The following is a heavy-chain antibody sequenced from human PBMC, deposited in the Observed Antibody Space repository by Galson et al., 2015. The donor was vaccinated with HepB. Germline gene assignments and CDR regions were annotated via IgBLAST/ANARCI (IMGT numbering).Heavy chain of an antibody. CDR2: ISSSSSYT. V-gene: IGHV3-11*06. J-gene: IGHJ3*02. Sequence: SLRLSCAASGFTFSDYYMSWIRQAPGKGLEWVSYISSSSSYTNYADSVRGRFTISRDNAKNSLYLQMNSLRAEDTAVYYCARELNQLQAFDIWGQGTMVTVSS. CDR3: ARELNQLQAFDI. D-gene: IGHD2-2*01. CDR1: GFTFSDYY.